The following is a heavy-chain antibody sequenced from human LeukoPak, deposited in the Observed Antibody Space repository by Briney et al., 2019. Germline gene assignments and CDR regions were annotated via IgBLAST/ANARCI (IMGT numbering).Heavy chain of an antibody. CDR2: INWNGGST. Sequence: SGGSLRLSCAASGFTFDDYGMSWVRQAPGKGLEWVSGINWNGGSTGYADSVKGRLTISRDNSKNTLYLQMNSLRAEDTAVYYCAGPSSSGVGYWGQGTLVTVSS. J-gene: IGHJ4*02. CDR3: AGPSSSGVGY. V-gene: IGHV3-20*04. CDR1: GFTFDDYG. D-gene: IGHD6-6*01.